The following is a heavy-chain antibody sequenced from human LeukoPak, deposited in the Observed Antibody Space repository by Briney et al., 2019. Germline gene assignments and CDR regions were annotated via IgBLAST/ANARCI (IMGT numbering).Heavy chain of an antibody. Sequence: SETLSLTCTVSGGSISSYYWSWIRQLPGKGLEWIGYIYTSGSTNYNPSLKSRVTISVDTSKNQFSLKLSSVTAADTAVYYCARTQGYSGYLSYFDYWGQGTLVTVSS. J-gene: IGHJ4*02. V-gene: IGHV4-4*09. CDR2: IYTSGST. D-gene: IGHD5-12*01. CDR1: GGSISSYY. CDR3: ARTQGYSGYLSYFDY.